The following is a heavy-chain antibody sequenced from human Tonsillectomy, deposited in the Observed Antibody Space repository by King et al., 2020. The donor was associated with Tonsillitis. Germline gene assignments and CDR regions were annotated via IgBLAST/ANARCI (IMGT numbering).Heavy chain of an antibody. J-gene: IGHJ1*01. CDR1: GFPVSSNY. Sequence: QLVQSGGGLIQPGGSLRLSCAASGFPVSSNYMSWVRQAPGKGLEGVSLLYSEGTTYYADSVRGRFTISRDNSKNTLYLQMNSLRAEDTAVYYCARGTRPGYFQHWGQGTLVTVSS. CDR3: ARGTRPGYFQH. V-gene: IGHV3-53*01. CDR2: LYSEGTT.